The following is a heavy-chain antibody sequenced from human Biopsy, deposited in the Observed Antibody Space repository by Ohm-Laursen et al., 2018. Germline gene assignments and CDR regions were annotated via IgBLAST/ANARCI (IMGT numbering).Heavy chain of an antibody. D-gene: IGHD4-17*01. CDR2: ISGSGTLI. V-gene: IGHV3-11*01. Sequence: SLRLSCAASGFTFSDYYMIWVHQAPGRGLEWVSYISGSGTLIYYRDSVKGRFTISRDSAKNSLYLQMDSLRAEDTAVYYCARKIYGDYEVPYSYGMDVWGLGTTVTVSS. J-gene: IGHJ6*02. CDR1: GFTFSDYY. CDR3: ARKIYGDYEVPYSYGMDV.